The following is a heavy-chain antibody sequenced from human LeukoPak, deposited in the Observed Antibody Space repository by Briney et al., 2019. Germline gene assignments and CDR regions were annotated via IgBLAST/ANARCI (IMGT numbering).Heavy chain of an antibody. V-gene: IGHV3-23*01. CDR3: AEEVGSTYPTFDY. J-gene: IGHJ4*02. CDR2: ITGSGGTT. Sequence: PGGSLRLSCAASGFTLSDYAMSWVRQAPGKGLEWVSTITGSGGTTYYADSVKGRFTTSRDNSKNTLYLQMISLRTEDTAVYYCAEEVGSTYPTFDYWGQGALVTVSS. D-gene: IGHD1-26*01. CDR1: GFTLSDYA.